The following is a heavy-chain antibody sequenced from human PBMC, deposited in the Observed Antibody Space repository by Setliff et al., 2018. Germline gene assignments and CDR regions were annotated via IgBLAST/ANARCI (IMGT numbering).Heavy chain of an antibody. J-gene: IGHJ1*01. D-gene: IGHD6-13*01. CDR1: GGSFSGYY. CDR3: ARDVSRYASSWYPHEYFQH. V-gene: IGHV4-4*07. Sequence: SETLSLTCAVYGGSFSGYYWSWIRQPPGKGLEWIGRIYTSGSTNYNPSLKSRVTISVDTSKNQFSLKLSSVTAADTAVYYCARDVSRYASSWYPHEYFQHWGQGTLVTVS. CDR2: IYTSGST.